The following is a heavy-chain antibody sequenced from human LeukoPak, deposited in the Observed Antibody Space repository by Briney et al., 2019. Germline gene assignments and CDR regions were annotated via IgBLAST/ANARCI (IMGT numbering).Heavy chain of an antibody. J-gene: IGHJ6*04. Sequence: TGGSLRLSCAASGFTFSSYSMNWVRQAPGKGLEWVSSISTSSSYIYYADSVKGRFTISRDNAKNSLYLQMNSLRAEDTAVYYCAELGITMIGGVWGKGTTVTISS. V-gene: IGHV3-21*01. CDR2: ISTSSSYI. D-gene: IGHD3-10*02. CDR1: GFTFSSYS. CDR3: AELGITMIGGV.